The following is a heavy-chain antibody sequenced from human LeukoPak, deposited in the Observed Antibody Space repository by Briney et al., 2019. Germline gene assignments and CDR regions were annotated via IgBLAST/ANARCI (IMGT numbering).Heavy chain of an antibody. CDR3: ARSRGAASGYYGMDV. V-gene: IGHV4-34*01. CDR2: INHSGST. D-gene: IGHD6-13*01. J-gene: IGHJ6*02. Sequence: KSSETLSLTCAVYGGSFSGYYWSWIRQPPGKGLEWIGEINHSGSTNYNPSLKSRVTISVDTSKNQFSLKLSSVTAADTAVYYCARSRGAASGYYGMDVWGQGTTVTVSS. CDR1: GGSFSGYY.